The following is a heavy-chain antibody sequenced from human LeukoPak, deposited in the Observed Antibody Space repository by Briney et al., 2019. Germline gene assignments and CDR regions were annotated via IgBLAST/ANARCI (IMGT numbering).Heavy chain of an antibody. CDR3: ASSTLGYFDY. CDR1: GCTFSTYS. CDR2: ISGNSYHI. Sequence: GGSLRHSCAASGCTFSTYSMFWVRRAPGKGLEWVSAISGNSYHIYYADSVKGRFTISRDNAKNSLYVQMNSLRGEDTAVYYCASSTLGYFDYWGHGTLVTVSS. V-gene: IGHV3-21*01. D-gene: IGHD7-27*01. J-gene: IGHJ4*01.